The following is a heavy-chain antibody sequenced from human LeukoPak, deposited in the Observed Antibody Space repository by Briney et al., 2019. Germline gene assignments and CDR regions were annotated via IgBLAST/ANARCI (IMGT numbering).Heavy chain of an antibody. CDR3: ARDPSGSSQYYFDY. Sequence: SETLSLTCTVSGGSISSGSYYWSWIRQPAGKGLEWIGRIYTSGSTNYNPSLKSRVTISVDTSKNQFSLKLSSVTAADTAVYYCARDPSGSSQYYFDYWGQGTLVTVSS. CDR2: IYTSGST. J-gene: IGHJ4*02. CDR1: GGSISSGSYY. D-gene: IGHD3-10*01. V-gene: IGHV4-61*02.